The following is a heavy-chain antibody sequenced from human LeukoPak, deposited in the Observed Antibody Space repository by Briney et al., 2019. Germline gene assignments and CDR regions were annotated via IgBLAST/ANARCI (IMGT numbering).Heavy chain of an antibody. CDR1: GFTFSDYY. D-gene: IGHD3-22*01. V-gene: IGHV3-11*01. CDR2: ISDTGNTK. Sequence: GGSLRLSCAASGFTFSDYYMSWIRQAPGKGLEWVSYISDTGNTKYYADSVKGRFTISRDNTKSSLSLQMNSLTAEDTAFYYCARGGSNGYNWYDPWGQGTLVTVSS. CDR3: ARGGSNGYNWYDP. J-gene: IGHJ5*02.